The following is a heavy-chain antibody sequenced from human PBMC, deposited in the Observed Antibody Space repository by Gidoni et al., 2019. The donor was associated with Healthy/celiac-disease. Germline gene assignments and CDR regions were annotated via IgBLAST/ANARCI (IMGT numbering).Heavy chain of an antibody. V-gene: IGHV1-3*01. CDR3: ARGWTTKVPFDY. CDR1: GYTFTSYA. D-gene: IGHD2-15*01. CDR2: INAGNGNT. J-gene: IGHJ4*02. Sequence: QVQLVQSGAEVKKPGASAKVSCKASGYTFTSYAMHWVRQAPGQRLAWMGWINAGNGNTKYSQKYQGRVTITRDKSASTDYMELSSLRSEETAVYYCARGWTTKVPFDYWGQGTLVTVSS.